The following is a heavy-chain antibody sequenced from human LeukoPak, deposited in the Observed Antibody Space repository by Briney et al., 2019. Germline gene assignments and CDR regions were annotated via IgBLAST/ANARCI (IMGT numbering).Heavy chain of an antibody. CDR3: ARGPHLYGDYVPYYFDY. CDR1: GGTFSSYA. V-gene: IGHV1-69*04. Sequence: SVKVSCKASGGTFSSYAISWVRQAPGQGLEWMGRIIPIFGIANYAQKFQGRVTITADKPTSTAYMELSSLRSEDTAVYYCARGPHLYGDYVPYYFDYWGQGTLVTVSS. CDR2: IIPIFGIA. D-gene: IGHD4-17*01. J-gene: IGHJ4*02.